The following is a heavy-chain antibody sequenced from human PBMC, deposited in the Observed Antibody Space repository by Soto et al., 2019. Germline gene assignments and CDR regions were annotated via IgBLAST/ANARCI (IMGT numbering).Heavy chain of an antibody. CDR1: GFTFSSYA. CDR2: ISYDGSNK. V-gene: IGHV3-30-3*01. CDR3: ARAADTAMETFDY. D-gene: IGHD5-18*01. Sequence: GGSLRLSCAASGFTFSSYAMHWVRQAPGKGLEWVAVISYDGSNKYYADSVKGRFTISRDNSKNTLYLQMNSLRAEDTAVYYCARAADTAMETFDYWGQGPLVTVSS. J-gene: IGHJ4*02.